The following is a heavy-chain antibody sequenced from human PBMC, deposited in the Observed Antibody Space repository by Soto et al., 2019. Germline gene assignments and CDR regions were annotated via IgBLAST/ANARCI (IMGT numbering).Heavy chain of an antibody. J-gene: IGHJ4*02. CDR3: ARGIAVAGISRY. CDR1: GFTFSSYG. CDR2: IWYDGSNN. D-gene: IGHD6-19*01. V-gene: IGHV3-33*01. Sequence: QVQLVESGGGAVQPGRSLRLSCAASGFTFSSYGMHWVRQAPGKGLEWVAVIWYDGSNNYYADSVKGRFTISRDNSKNTLYLQMNSLRAEDTAVYYCARGIAVAGISRYWGQGTLVTVSS.